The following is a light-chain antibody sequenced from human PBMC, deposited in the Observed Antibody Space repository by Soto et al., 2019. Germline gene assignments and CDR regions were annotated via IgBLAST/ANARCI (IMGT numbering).Light chain of an antibody. CDR1: QRVLYSSNNKNY. CDR2: WAS. J-gene: IGKJ2*01. CDR3: QQYYSTPYT. V-gene: IGKV4-1*01. Sequence: DIVMTQSPDSLAASLGERTTTNCKSRQRVLYSSNNKNYLAWYQQKPGQPPKLLIYWASTRQSGVPDRFSGSGYGTDFTLTISSLQAEDVAVYYCQQYYSTPYTFGQGTKLEIK.